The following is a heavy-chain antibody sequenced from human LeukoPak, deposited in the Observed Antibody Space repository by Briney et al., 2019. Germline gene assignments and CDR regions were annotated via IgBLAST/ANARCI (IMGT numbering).Heavy chain of an antibody. V-gene: IGHV3-20*04. CDR1: GFTFDDYG. J-gene: IGHJ4*02. Sequence: GRSLRLSCAASGFTFDDYGMSWVRQAPGKGLEWVSGINWNGGSTGYADSVKGRFTISRDNAKNSLYLQMNSLRAEDTALYYCARGHQPYYYDSSGYYPPFDYWGQGTLVTVSS. D-gene: IGHD3-22*01. CDR2: INWNGGST. CDR3: ARGHQPYYYDSSGYYPPFDY.